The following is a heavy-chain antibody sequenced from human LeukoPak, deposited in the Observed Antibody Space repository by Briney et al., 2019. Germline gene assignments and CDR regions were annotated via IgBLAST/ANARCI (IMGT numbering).Heavy chain of an antibody. CDR1: GFSLTTNGVG. J-gene: IGHJ4*02. CDR2: IYWDDDK. V-gene: IGHV2-5*02. Sequence: ESGPTLVKPTDTLTLTCTFSGFSLTTNGVGVGWIRQPPGRALEYLALIYWDDDKRYRPSLRSRLTITKDTSKNQVVLTMTNVDPVDTATYYCAHRAGTGTGFIDYWGQGTLVTVSS. D-gene: IGHD3/OR15-3a*01. CDR3: AHRAGTGTGFIDY.